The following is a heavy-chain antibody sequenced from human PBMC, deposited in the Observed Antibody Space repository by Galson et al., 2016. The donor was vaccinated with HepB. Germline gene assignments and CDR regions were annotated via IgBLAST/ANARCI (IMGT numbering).Heavy chain of an antibody. D-gene: IGHD1-26*01. V-gene: IGHV3-15*07. CDR2: IKSKSYGGTT. CDR3: TTINPDILGSTRALDS. J-gene: IGHJ4*02. Sequence: SLRLSCAASGITFSDAWMNWVRQAPGKGLEWVSRIKSKSYGGTTDYAAPVQGRFTISRDDSKSTLYLQMNSLKIEDTGVFYCTTINPDILGSTRALDSWGRGALVTVSS. CDR1: GITFSDAW.